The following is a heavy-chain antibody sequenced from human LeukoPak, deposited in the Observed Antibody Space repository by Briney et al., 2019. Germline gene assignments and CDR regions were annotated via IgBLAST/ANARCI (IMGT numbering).Heavy chain of an antibody. J-gene: IGHJ4*02. CDR1: GYSISSGYY. Sequence: PSETLSLTCAVSGYSISSGYYWGWIRPPPGKGLEWIGSIYHSGSTYYNPSLKSRVTISVDTSNNQFSLKLSSVTAADTAVYYCARDNSNTHFDYWGQGTLVTVSS. CDR2: IYHSGST. CDR3: ARDNSNTHFDY. V-gene: IGHV4-38-2*02. D-gene: IGHD4-11*01.